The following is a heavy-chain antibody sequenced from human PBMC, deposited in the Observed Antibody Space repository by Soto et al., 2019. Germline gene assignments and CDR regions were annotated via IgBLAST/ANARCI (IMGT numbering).Heavy chain of an antibody. Sequence: QITLKESGPTLVKPTQTLTLTCTFSGFSLSTHTVGVACIRQPPGKALEWLALIYWDEDKRYSPSLKNRLTITKDTYKNQVVLTMTNMDPVDTATSYGAHIVPFDFRGYNFEVWGQGILVTVSS. D-gene: IGHD3-9*01. CDR1: GFSLSTHTVG. CDR3: AHIVPFDFRGYNFEV. J-gene: IGHJ4*02. V-gene: IGHV2-5*02. CDR2: IYWDEDK.